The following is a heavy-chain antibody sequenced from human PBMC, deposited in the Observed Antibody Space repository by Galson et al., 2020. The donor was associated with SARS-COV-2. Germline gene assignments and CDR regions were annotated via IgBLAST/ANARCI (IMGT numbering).Heavy chain of an antibody. CDR2: IRSKANSYAT. J-gene: IGHJ6*03. CDR3: TGLWELWRPTDNCYYMDV. D-gene: IGHD1-7*01. CDR1: GLTFSGSA. V-gene: IGHV3-73*01. Sequence: GGSLRLSCAASGLTFSGSAMHWVRQASGKGLEWFGRIRSKANSYATAYAASVKGRFTISRDDSKNTAYLQMNSLKTEDTAVYYCTGLWELWRPTDNCYYMDVWGKGTTVTVSS.